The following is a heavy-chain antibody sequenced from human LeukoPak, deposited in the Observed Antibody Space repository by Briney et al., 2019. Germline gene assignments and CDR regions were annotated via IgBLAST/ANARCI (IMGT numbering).Heavy chain of an antibody. CDR2: ISYDGSNK. CDR1: GFTFSSYG. CDR3: AKDLTGMVRGEGAFDY. V-gene: IGHV3-30*18. J-gene: IGHJ4*02. Sequence: PGRSLRLSCAASGFTFSSYGMHWVRQAPGKGPEWVAVISYDGSNKYYADSVKGRFTISRDNSKNTLYLQMNSLRAEDTAVYYCAKDLTGMVRGEGAFDYWGQGTLVTVSS. D-gene: IGHD3-10*01.